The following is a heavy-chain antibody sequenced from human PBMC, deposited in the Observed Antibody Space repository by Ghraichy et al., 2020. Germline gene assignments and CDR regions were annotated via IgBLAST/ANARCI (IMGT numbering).Heavy chain of an antibody. CDR3: TTENGIGLVPAAINY. V-gene: IGHV3-15*01. Sequence: GGSLRLSCAASGFTFRNAWMSWVRQAPGKGLEWVGRIKSKTDGGTTDYAAPVKGRFTISRDDSKNTLYLQMNSLKIEDTAVYYCTTENGIGLVPAAINYWGQGALVTVSS. CDR2: IKSKTDGGTT. J-gene: IGHJ4*02. D-gene: IGHD2-2*01. CDR1: GFTFRNAW.